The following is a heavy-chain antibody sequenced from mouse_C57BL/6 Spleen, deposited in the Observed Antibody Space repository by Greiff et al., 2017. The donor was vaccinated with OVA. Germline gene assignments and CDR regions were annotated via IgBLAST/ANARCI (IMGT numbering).Heavy chain of an antibody. CDR3: ARLYDGYYYAMDY. CDR1: GYAFSSSW. CDR2: IYPGDGDT. D-gene: IGHD2-3*01. V-gene: IGHV1-82*01. J-gene: IGHJ4*01. Sequence: VQLQQSGPELVKPGASVKISCKASGYAFSSSWMNWVKQRPGKGLEWIGRIYPGDGDTNYNGKFKGKATLTADKSSSTAYMQLSSQTSEDSAVYFCARLYDGYYYAMDYWGQGTSVTVSS.